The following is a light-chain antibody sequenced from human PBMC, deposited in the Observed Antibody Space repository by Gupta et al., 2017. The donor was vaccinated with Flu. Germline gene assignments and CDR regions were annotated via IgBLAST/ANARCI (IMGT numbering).Light chain of an antibody. CDR2: AAS. CDR3: QQYNNWPPFTWT. CDR1: ENVNRN. J-gene: IGKJ1*01. Sequence: EIVMTQSPVTLSVSPGERATLSCRASENVNRNLAWYQQKPGQGPRLLIYAASTRATGIPARFSGSGSGTDFTLTIDSLQSEDFAVYYCQQYNNWPPFTWTFGQGTKLDVK. V-gene: IGKV3-15*01.